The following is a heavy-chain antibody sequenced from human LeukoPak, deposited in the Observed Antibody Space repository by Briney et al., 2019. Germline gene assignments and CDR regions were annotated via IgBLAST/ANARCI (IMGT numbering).Heavy chain of an antibody. CDR2: ISSSSSTI. Sequence: SGGSLRLSCAASGFTFSSYSMNWVRQAPGKGLEWVSYISSSSSTIYYADSVKGRFTISRDNAKNSLYLQMNSLRAEDTAVYYCASLSVQYCSGGSCYSRPGNWGQGTLVTVSS. CDR3: ASLSVQYCSGGSCYSRPGN. D-gene: IGHD2-15*01. CDR1: GFTFSSYS. J-gene: IGHJ4*02. V-gene: IGHV3-48*04.